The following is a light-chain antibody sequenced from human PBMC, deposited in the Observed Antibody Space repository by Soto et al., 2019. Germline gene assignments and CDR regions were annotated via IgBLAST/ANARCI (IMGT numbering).Light chain of an antibody. V-gene: IGLV4-69*01. CDR1: SGHSSYA. Sequence: VLTQSPSASASLGASVKLTCTLSSGHSSYAIAWHQQQPEKGPRSLMKLNSDGSHSKGDGIPGRFSGSSSGAERYLTISSLQSEDEADYYCPTWGTDVVFGGGTKLTVL. CDR3: PTWGTDVV. CDR2: LNSDGSH. J-gene: IGLJ2*01.